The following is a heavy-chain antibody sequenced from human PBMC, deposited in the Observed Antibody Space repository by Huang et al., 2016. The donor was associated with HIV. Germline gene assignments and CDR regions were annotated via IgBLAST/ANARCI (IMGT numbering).Heavy chain of an antibody. V-gene: IGHV3-48*03. CDR1: GYSFASHG. Sequence: VQLEQSGGDLVQPGESLKISCLGSGYSFASHGMIWVRQAPGKDPEFLSYISVNGRTKHYADSVKGRFTISRDNGKNFLYLQMNSHKIDDTATYFCARDGGYNFWTGYPTYSFDFWGQGVQVTVSS. CDR3: ARDGGYNFWTGYPTYSFDF. CDR2: ISVNGRTK. J-gene: IGHJ4*02. D-gene: IGHD3-3*01.